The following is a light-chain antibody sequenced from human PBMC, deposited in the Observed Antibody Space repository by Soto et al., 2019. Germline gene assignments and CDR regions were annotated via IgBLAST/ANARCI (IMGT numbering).Light chain of an antibody. Sequence: QSALTQPASVSGSPGQSITISCTGTSSDVGAYDYVSWYQHHPGKAPKLIIYEVTNRPSGVSNRFSGSKSANTASLTISGLQAEDEADYYCSSYSTGNPLYVFGTGTKLTVL. CDR1: SSDVGAYDY. CDR2: EVT. CDR3: SSYSTGNPLYV. V-gene: IGLV2-14*01. J-gene: IGLJ1*01.